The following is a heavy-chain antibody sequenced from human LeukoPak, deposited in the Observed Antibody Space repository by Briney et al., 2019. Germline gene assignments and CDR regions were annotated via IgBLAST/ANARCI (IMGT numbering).Heavy chain of an antibody. CDR1: GFPFDDYG. Sequence: GGSLRLSCAASGFPFDDYGMSWVRQAPGKGLEWVSGINWNGGSTGYADYVKGRFTISRDNAKNSLYLQMNSLRAEDTALYYCARGGSLGSAVAGLYDYWGQGTLVTVSS. V-gene: IGHV3-20*04. CDR3: ARGGSLGSAVAGLYDY. CDR2: INWNGGST. J-gene: IGHJ4*02. D-gene: IGHD6-19*01.